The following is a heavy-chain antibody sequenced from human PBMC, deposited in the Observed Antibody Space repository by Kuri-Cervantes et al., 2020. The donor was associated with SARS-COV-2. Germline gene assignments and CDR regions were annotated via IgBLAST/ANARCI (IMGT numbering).Heavy chain of an antibody. Sequence: ASVTVSCKASGYSLTNFGVTWVRRAPGQGLEWMGWINNYNGNTNYAQNLQGRVTMTTDTSTNTAYMELRSLTSGDTAVYYCARDHYYDSRGDIWGQGTMVTVSS. V-gene: IGHV1-18*01. J-gene: IGHJ3*02. CDR3: ARDHYYDSRGDI. CDR2: INNYNGNT. D-gene: IGHD3-22*01. CDR1: GYSLTNFG.